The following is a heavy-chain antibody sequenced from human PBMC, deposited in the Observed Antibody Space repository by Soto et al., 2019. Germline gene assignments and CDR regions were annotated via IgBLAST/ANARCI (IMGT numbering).Heavy chain of an antibody. Sequence: QVQLVESGGGVVQPGRSLRLSCAASGFTFSSYAMHWVRQAPGKGLEWVAVISYDGSNKYYADSVKGRFTISRDNSKNTLYLQMNSLRAEDTAVYYCAAPGAGFDYWGQGTLVTVSS. V-gene: IGHV3-30-3*01. J-gene: IGHJ4*02. D-gene: IGHD1-26*01. CDR3: AAPGAGFDY. CDR1: GFTFSSYA. CDR2: ISYDGSNK.